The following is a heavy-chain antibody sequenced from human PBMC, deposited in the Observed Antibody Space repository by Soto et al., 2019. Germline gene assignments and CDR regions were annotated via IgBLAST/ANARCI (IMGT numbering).Heavy chain of an antibody. CDR1: GFTFSSYG. Sequence: GGSLRLSCAASGFTFSSYGMHWVRQAPGKGLEWVAVIWYDGSNKYYADSVKGRFTISRDNSKNTLYLQMNSLRAEDSAVYYCARDHVEQLVDYWGQGTLVTVSS. CDR2: IWYDGSNK. D-gene: IGHD6-6*01. J-gene: IGHJ4*02. V-gene: IGHV3-33*08. CDR3: ARDHVEQLVDY.